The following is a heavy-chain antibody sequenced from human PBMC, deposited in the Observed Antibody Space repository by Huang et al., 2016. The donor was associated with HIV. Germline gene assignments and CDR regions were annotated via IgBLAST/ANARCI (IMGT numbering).Heavy chain of an antibody. CDR3: ATSVTMVRGVVLTRYYFDY. J-gene: IGHJ4*02. V-gene: IGHV1-24*01. D-gene: IGHD3-10*01. CDR1: GYTLPKLS. Sequence: QVQLVQSGAEVKKPGASVKVSCKVFGYTLPKLSMHWARQAPGKGLEWMGGCDPENGETIYAQKFPGRVTVTEDTFTDTAYMKLNSLRSEDTAVYYCATSVTMVRGVVLTRYYFDYWGQGTLVTVSS. CDR2: CDPENGET.